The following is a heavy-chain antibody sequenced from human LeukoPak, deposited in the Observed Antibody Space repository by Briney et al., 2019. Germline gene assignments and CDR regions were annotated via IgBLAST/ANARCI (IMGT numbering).Heavy chain of an antibody. Sequence: GASVKVSCKASGGTFSSYAISWVRQAPGQGLEWMGGIIPIFGTANYAQKFQGRVTITAGESTSTAYMELSSLRSEDTAVYYCASSYYYDSSGYYRYWGQGTLVTVSS. J-gene: IGHJ4*02. CDR1: GGTFSSYA. V-gene: IGHV1-69*13. CDR2: IIPIFGTA. CDR3: ASSYYYDSSGYYRY. D-gene: IGHD3-22*01.